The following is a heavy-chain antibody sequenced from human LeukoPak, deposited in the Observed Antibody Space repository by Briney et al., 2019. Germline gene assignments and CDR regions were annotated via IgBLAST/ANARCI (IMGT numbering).Heavy chain of an antibody. J-gene: IGHJ4*02. Sequence: TSETLSLTCTVSNDSISSYYWSWIRQPPGKGLEWIGYIYYSGSTNYNPSLKSRVTISVDTSKNQFSLKLSSVTAADTAVYYCARLKQAGPLWDWGQGTLVTVSS. CDR1: NDSISSYY. D-gene: IGHD6-19*01. CDR2: IYYSGST. V-gene: IGHV4-59*08. CDR3: ARLKQAGPLWD.